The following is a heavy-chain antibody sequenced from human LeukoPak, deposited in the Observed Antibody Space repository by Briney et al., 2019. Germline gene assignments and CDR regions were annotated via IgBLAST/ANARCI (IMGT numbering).Heavy chain of an antibody. CDR3: ARSIAVAGMSAFDV. V-gene: IGHV4-59*04. D-gene: IGHD6-13*01. J-gene: IGHJ3*01. CDR1: GGSISSLY. Sequence: SETLSLTCSVSGGSISSLYWSWIRQPPGKGLEWIGYIYYSGSTYYNPSLKSRVTMSVDTSKNQFSLILSSVTAVDTAVYYCARSIAVAGMSAFDVWGQGTMVTVSS. CDR2: IYYSGST.